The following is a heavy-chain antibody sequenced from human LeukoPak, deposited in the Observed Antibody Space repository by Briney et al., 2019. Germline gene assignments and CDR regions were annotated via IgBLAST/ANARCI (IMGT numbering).Heavy chain of an antibody. V-gene: IGHV1-2*02. CDR3: ARDSLGSWYDGTFDY. CDR2: INPNSGGT. CDR1: GYTFTGYY. D-gene: IGHD6-13*01. J-gene: IGHJ4*02. Sequence: APVKVSCKASGYTFTGYYMHWVRQAPGQGPEWMGWINPNSGGTNYAQKLQGRVTMTRDTSISTAYMELSSLRSDDTAVYYCARDSLGSWYDGTFDYWGQGTLVTVSS.